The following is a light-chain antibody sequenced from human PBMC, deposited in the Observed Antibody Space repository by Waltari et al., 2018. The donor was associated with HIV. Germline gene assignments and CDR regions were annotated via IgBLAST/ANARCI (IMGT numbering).Light chain of an antibody. Sequence: SYELTQPPSVSVSPGQTASITCSGTELAKQYVYWYLQKARQTPLMIMSKDKERPPGIPDRCSGSNSGTTAALTISPVQPEDEAQYYCQSADSTGLYWVFGGGTKLTVL. CDR1: ELAKQY. CDR2: KDK. CDR3: QSADSTGLYWV. J-gene: IGLJ3*02. V-gene: IGLV3-25*03.